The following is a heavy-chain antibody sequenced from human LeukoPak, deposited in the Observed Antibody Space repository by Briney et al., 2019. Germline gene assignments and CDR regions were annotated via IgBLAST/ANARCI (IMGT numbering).Heavy chain of an antibody. CDR1: GFTFSNYG. CDR2: VSYDGSDR. V-gene: IGHV3-30*03. D-gene: IGHD3-16*01. CDR3: ATGTFLYYFDY. Sequence: PGTSLRLSCAASGFTFSNYGMHWGRQAPGKGLEWVAVVSYDGSDRYYVDSVKGRFTISRDNSRNTLFLQLNSLRAEDTAMYYCATGTFLYYFDYWGQGALVTVSS. J-gene: IGHJ4*02.